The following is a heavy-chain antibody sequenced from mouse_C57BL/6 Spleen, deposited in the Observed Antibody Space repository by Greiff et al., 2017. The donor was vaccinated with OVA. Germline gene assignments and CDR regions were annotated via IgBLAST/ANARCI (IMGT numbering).Heavy chain of an antibody. CDR2: IYPGDGDT. CDR3: ARGGNSLVDY. J-gene: IGHJ2*01. V-gene: IGHV1-80*01. CDR1: GYAFSSYW. Sequence: QVQLKQSGAELVKPGASVKISCKASGYAFSSYWMNWVKQRPGKGLEWIGQIYPGDGDTNYNGKFKGKATLTADKSSSTAYMQISSLTSEDSAVYFCARGGNSLVDYWGQGTTLTVSS.